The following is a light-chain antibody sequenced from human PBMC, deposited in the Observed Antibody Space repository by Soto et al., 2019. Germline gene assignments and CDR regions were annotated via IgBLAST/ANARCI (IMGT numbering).Light chain of an antibody. V-gene: IGLV2-14*03. CDR1: SNDIGVYNY. CDR3: SSYPSNTVL. Sequence: QSALTQPASVSGSPGQSITLSCSGTSNDIGVYNYVSWYQQHPGKAAKLIIYDVSNRAPGVSNRCSGSKSGNTASLTISGLQAEDEADYYCSSYPSNTVLFRGGTKLTVL. J-gene: IGLJ2*01. CDR2: DVS.